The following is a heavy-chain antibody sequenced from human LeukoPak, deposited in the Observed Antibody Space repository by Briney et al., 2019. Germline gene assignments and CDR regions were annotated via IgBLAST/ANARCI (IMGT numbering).Heavy chain of an antibody. CDR1: GGSISSSSYY. Sequence: SETLSLTCTVSGGSISSSSYYWGWIRQPPGKGLEWIGSIYYSGSTYYNPSLKSRVTISVDTSKNQFSLKLSSVPAADTAVYYCARAIGSGRYYHYFDYWGQGTLVTVSS. D-gene: IGHD1-26*01. CDR2: IYYSGST. J-gene: IGHJ4*02. CDR3: ARAIGSGRYYHYFDY. V-gene: IGHV4-39*07.